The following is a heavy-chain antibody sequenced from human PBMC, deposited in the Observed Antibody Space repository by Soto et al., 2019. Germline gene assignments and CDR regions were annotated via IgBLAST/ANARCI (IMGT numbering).Heavy chain of an antibody. D-gene: IGHD3-10*01. CDR2: INHSGST. CDR1: GGSFSGYY. V-gene: IGHV4-34*01. J-gene: IGHJ4*02. CDR3: ARGPRITMVRGASHQFDY. Sequence: QVQLQQWGAGLLKPSETLSLTCAVYGGSFSGYYWSWIRQPPGKGLEWIGEINHSGSTNYNPSLKRRVTISVDTSKNQFSLKLSSVTAADTAVYYCARGPRITMVRGASHQFDYWGQGTLVTVSS.